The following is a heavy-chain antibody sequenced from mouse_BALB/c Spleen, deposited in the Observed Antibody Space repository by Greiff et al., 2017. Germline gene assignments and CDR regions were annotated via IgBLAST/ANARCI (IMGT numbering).Heavy chain of an antibody. J-gene: IGHJ4*01. CDR3: ARLRDYDYVDY. V-gene: IGHV5-6-5*01. CDR2: ISSGGST. Sequence: EVQRVESGGGLVKPGGSLKLSCAASGFTFSSYAMSWVRQTPEKRLEWVASISSGGSTYYPDSVKGRFTISRDNARNILYLQMSSLRSEDTAMYYCARLRDYDYVDYWGQGTSVTVSS. CDR1: GFTFSSYA. D-gene: IGHD2-4*01.